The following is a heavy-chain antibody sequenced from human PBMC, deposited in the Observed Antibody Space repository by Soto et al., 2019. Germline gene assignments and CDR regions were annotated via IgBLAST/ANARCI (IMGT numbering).Heavy chain of an antibody. J-gene: IGHJ4*02. CDR1: GFTFTSYA. V-gene: IGHV3-23*01. CDR3: AKEMTSGYYLFDY. Sequence: GGSLRLSCAASGFTFTSYAMSWVRQAPGKGLEWLSTISGTGGSTYYPDSVKGRFTISRDNSKNTVYLQMNSLRAEDAAVYYCAKEMTSGYYLFDYWGQGTLVTVAS. CDR2: ISGTGGST. D-gene: IGHD3-22*01.